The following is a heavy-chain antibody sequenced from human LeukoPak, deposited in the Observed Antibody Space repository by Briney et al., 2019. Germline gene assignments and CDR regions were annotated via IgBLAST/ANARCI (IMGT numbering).Heavy chain of an antibody. CDR3: VRGALPGDNWYFDL. CDR2: FGSAGDT. Sequence: PGGSLRLSCAPSGFPFSAYDMHWVRHAPGKGLEWVSAFGSAGDTYYPGAVKGRFTISRDYAKNSLFLQMNNLIAGDTAVYFCVRGALPGDNWYFDLWGRGTLVTVSS. CDR1: GFPFSAYD. V-gene: IGHV3-13*01. J-gene: IGHJ2*01.